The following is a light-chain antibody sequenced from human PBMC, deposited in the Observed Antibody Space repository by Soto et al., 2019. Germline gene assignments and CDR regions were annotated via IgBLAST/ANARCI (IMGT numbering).Light chain of an antibody. J-gene: IGKJ1*01. V-gene: IGKV3-15*01. CDR1: QRISSN. CDR2: GSS. Sequence: EIVMPNSPATLYVSPYAAGTRSFMASQRISSNVAWYQQKPGQVPRCRIYGSSSRATGIPAKFSGSGSGTEFTLTISCLQSEDFAVYYCQQYNKLPRTFGQGTKVDFK. CDR3: QQYNKLPRT.